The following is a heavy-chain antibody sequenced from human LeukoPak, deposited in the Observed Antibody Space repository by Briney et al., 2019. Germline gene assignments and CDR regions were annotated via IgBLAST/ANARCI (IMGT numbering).Heavy chain of an antibody. V-gene: IGHV3-9*01. Sequence: PGGSLRLSCAASGFTFDDYAMHWVRQAPGKGLEWVPGISWNSGSRGYADSVKGRFTISRDNAKNSLYLQMNSLRPEDTALYYCAKDSTYYYDSSGYYTWGQGTLVTVSS. CDR2: ISWNSGSR. J-gene: IGHJ5*02. D-gene: IGHD3-22*01. CDR1: GFTFDDYA. CDR3: AKDSTYYYDSSGYYT.